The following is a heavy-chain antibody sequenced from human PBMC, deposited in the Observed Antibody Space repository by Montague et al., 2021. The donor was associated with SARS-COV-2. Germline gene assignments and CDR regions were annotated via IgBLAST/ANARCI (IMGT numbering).Heavy chain of an antibody. V-gene: IGHV4-59*08. CDR1: GGSLSSYY. CDR3: ARHVSGSLTHFHH. J-gene: IGHJ1*01. CDR2: IYYSGST. Sequence: SETLSLTCTISGGSLSSYYWSWIRQPPGKGLEWIGYIYYSGSTNYNPSPKSQVTISVDTSKNQFSLNLSSVTAADTAVYYCARHVSGSLTHFHHWGQGSLVTVSS. D-gene: IGHD1-26*01.